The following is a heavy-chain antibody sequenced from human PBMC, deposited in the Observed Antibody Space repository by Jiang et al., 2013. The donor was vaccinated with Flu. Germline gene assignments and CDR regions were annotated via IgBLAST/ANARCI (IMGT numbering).Heavy chain of an antibody. Sequence: EVKKPGASVKVSCKASGYTFTSYGISWVRQAPGQGLEWMGWISAYNGNTNYAQKLQGRVTMTTDTSTSTAYMELRSLRSDDTAVYYCARDNPSAPGILVAGHYYYYGMDVWGQGTTVTVSS. D-gene: IGHD6-19*01. V-gene: IGHV1-18*01. CDR2: ISAYNGNT. CDR1: GYTFTSYG. CDR3: ARDNPSAPGILVAGHYYYYGMDV. J-gene: IGHJ6*02.